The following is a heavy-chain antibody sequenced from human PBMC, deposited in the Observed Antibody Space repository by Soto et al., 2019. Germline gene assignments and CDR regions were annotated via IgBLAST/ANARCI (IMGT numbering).Heavy chain of an antibody. J-gene: IGHJ6*02. V-gene: IGHV3-15*01. CDR2: IKSKTDGGTT. CDR1: GFTFSNAW. CDR3: TTAGGGSYGYYYYGMDV. D-gene: IGHD1-26*01. Sequence: SLRLSCAASGFTFSNAWMSWVRRAPGKGLEWVGRIKSKTDGGTTDYAAPVKGRFTISRDDSKNTLYLQMNSLKTEDTAVYYCTTAGGGSYGYYYYGMDVWGQGTTVTVSS.